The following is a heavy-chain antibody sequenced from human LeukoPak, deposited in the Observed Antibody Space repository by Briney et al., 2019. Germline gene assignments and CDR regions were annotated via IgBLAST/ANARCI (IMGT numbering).Heavy chain of an antibody. V-gene: IGHV4-34*01. CDR3: ARGSGWHPPSH. CDR1: GGSFSGYY. CDR2: INHSGDT. Sequence: ASETLSLTCAVYGGSFSGYYWSWIRQPPGKGLEWIGDINHSGDTNYNPSLKSRVTISVDTSKNQFSPKLSSVTAADTAVYYCARGSGWHPPSHWGQGTLVTVSS. J-gene: IGHJ1*01.